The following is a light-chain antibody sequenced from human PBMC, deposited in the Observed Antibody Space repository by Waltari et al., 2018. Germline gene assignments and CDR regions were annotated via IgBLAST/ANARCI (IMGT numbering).Light chain of an antibody. CDR3: QQSYSTPPT. V-gene: IGKV1-39*01. J-gene: IGKJ1*01. Sequence: DIQMTQSPSSLSASVGDRVTITCRASQGISSCLAWYQQKPGKAPELLIYAASSFQSGVPSRFSGSGSGTDFTLTISSLQPEDFATYYCQQSYSTPPTFGQGTKVEIK. CDR2: AAS. CDR1: QGISSC.